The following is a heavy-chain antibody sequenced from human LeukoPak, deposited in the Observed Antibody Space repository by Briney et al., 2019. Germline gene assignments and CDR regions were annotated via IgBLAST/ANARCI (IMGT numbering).Heavy chain of an antibody. Sequence: ASVKVSCKASGYTFTSYGISWVRQAPGQGLEWMGWISAYNGNTNYAQKLQGRVTMTTDTSTSTAYMELSRLRSDDTAVYYCARGLWFGESDELLDSSPFDPWGQGTLVTVSS. CDR2: ISAYNGNT. CDR1: GYTFTSYG. J-gene: IGHJ5*02. V-gene: IGHV1-18*01. CDR3: ARGLWFGESDELLDSSPFDP. D-gene: IGHD3-10*01.